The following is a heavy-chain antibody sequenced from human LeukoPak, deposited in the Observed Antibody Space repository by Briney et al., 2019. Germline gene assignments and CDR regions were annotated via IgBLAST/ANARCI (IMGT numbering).Heavy chain of an antibody. D-gene: IGHD3-10*01. J-gene: IGHJ4*02. CDR3: ARDRGVIGLPLY. Sequence: GGSLRLSCAASGFTFSTYTMNWVRQAPGKGLEWVSSISSSSSYIYYVDSVKGRFTIPRDNAKNSLYLQMNSLRAEDTAVYYCARDRGVIGLPLYWGQGTLVTVSS. V-gene: IGHV3-21*06. CDR1: GFTFSTYT. CDR2: ISSSSSYI.